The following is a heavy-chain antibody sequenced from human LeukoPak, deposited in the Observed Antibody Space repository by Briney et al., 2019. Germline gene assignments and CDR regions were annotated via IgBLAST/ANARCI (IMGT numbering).Heavy chain of an antibody. V-gene: IGHV3-30-3*01. D-gene: IGHD3-3*01. J-gene: IGHJ3*02. Sequence: GRSLGLSCAASGFTFSSYAMHWVRQAPGKGLEWVAVISYDGSNKYYADSVKGRFTISRDNSKNTLYLQMNSLRAEDTAVYYCARVRGAFDIWGQGTMVTVSS. CDR1: GFTFSSYA. CDR2: ISYDGSNK. CDR3: ARVRGAFDI.